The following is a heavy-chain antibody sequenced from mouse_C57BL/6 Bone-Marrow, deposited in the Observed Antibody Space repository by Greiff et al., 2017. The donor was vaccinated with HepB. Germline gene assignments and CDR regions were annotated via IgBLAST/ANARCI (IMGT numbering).Heavy chain of an antibody. CDR2: IYPRDGST. Sequence: QVQLKESDAELVKPGASVKISCKVSGYTFTDHTIHWMKQRPEQGLEWIGYIYPRDGSTKYNEKFKGKATLTADKSSSTAYMQLNSLTSEDSAVYFCARDGLYGSSYVRAMDYWGQGTSVTVSS. CDR1: GYTFTDHT. D-gene: IGHD1-1*01. V-gene: IGHV1-78*01. CDR3: ARDGLYGSSYVRAMDY. J-gene: IGHJ4*01.